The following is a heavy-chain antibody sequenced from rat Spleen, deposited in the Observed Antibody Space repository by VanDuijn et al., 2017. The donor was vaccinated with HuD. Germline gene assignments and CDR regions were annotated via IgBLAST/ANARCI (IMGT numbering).Heavy chain of an antibody. CDR3: TRRGFLSDWYFDF. CDR1: GFTFSDYY. D-gene: IGHD4-4*01. CDR2: ISFDGGST. J-gene: IGHJ1*01. Sequence: EVQLVESGGGLVQPGRSLKLSCAASGFTFSDYYMAWVRQAPKKGLEWVASISFDGGSTYYRDSVKGRFTISRDNAKSSLYLQMDSLRSEDTATYFCTRRGFLSDWYFDFWGPGTMVTVSS. V-gene: IGHV5-20*01.